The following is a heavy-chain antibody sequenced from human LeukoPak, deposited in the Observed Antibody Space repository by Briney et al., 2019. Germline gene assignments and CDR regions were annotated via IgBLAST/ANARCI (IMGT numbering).Heavy chain of an antibody. CDR2: INPNSGGT. CDR3: ATTMVRGAFLFDY. CDR1: GYTFTGYY. D-gene: IGHD3-10*01. Sequence: ASVKVSCKASGYTFTGYYMHWVRQARGQGLEWMGWINPNSGGTNYAQKFQGWVTMTRDTSISTAYMELSRLRSDDTAVYYCATTMVRGAFLFDYWGQGALVTVSS. V-gene: IGHV1-2*04. J-gene: IGHJ4*02.